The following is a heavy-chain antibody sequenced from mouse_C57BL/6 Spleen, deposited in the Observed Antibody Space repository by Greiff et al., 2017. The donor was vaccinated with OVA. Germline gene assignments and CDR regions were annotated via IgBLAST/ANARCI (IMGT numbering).Heavy chain of an antibody. CDR2: IDPSDSET. CDR3: ARWDYGSSYRYFDV. Sequence: QVQLQQPGAELVRPGSSVKLSCKASGYTFTSYWMHWVKQRPIQVLEWIGNIDPSDSETHYNQKFKDKATLTVDKSSSTAYMQLSSLTSEDSAVYYCARWDYGSSYRYFDVWGTGTTVTVSS. V-gene: IGHV1-52*01. CDR1: GYTFTSYW. D-gene: IGHD1-1*01. J-gene: IGHJ1*03.